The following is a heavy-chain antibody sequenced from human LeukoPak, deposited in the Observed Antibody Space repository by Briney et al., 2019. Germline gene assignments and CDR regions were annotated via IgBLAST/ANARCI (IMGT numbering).Heavy chain of an antibody. CDR3: ASLLPIVVVPAALDLGRNFDY. CDR1: GFTFSSYA. Sequence: PGGSLRLSCAASGFTFSSYAMHWVRQAPGKGLEWVAVISYDGSNKYYADSVKGRFTISRDNSKNTLYLQMNSLRAEDTAVYYCASLLPIVVVPAALDLGRNFDYWGQGTLVTVSS. J-gene: IGHJ4*02. V-gene: IGHV3-30-3*01. D-gene: IGHD2-2*01. CDR2: ISYDGSNK.